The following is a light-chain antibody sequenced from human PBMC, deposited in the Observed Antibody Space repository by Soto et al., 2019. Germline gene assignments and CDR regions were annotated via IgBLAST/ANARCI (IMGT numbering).Light chain of an antibody. J-gene: IGKJ4*01. CDR3: QQRSNWLT. Sequence: EIVLTQSPGTLSLSPGERVTLSCRASQSISNNHLAWYQQKPGQAPRLLIHGTSNRATGIPDRFSGSGSGTDFTLTFSRLEPEDFAVYYCQQRSNWLTFGGGTKVDIK. CDR2: GTS. CDR1: QSISNNH. V-gene: IGKV3D-20*02.